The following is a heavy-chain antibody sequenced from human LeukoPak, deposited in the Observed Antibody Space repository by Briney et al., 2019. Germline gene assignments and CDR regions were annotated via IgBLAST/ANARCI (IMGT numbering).Heavy chain of an antibody. Sequence: PLETLSLTCAVYGGSFRGYYWSWIRQPPGTGREWSGEINHSGSTNYNPSLKSRVTISVDTSKNQFSLKLSSVTAADTAVYYCARGSQSLGYCSGGSCRAKIFDYWGQGTLVTVSS. D-gene: IGHD2-15*01. CDR3: ARGSQSLGYCSGGSCRAKIFDY. CDR1: GGSFRGYY. CDR2: INHSGST. J-gene: IGHJ4*02. V-gene: IGHV4-34*01.